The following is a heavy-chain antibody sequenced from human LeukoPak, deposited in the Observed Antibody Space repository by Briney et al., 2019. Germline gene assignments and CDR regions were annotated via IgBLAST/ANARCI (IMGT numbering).Heavy chain of an antibody. J-gene: IGHJ3*02. Sequence: SETLSLTCTVSGDSIRSYYWSWIRQSPGKGLEWIGYIYYSGSTNYNPSLKSRVTISVDTSKNQFSLKLSSVTAADTAVYYCARVYGSGYDFRGAFDIWGQGTMVTVSS. V-gene: IGHV4-59*01. CDR3: ARVYGSGYDFRGAFDI. CDR1: GDSIRSYY. D-gene: IGHD5-12*01. CDR2: IYYSGST.